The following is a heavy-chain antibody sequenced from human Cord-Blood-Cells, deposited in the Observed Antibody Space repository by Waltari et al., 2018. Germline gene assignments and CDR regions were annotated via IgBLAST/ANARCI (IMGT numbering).Heavy chain of an antibody. CDR1: AGSFSGYY. CDR2: INHSGST. V-gene: IGHV4-34*01. Sequence: QAQLHQLGAGRLKPSDTLTSPCAVDAGSFSGYYRSRIRPPPGKRPEWIGEINHSGSTNYTPSLKSRVTISVDTSKDQSALKLSSGTAAETAVYYCAGIRQTDYCDYVGYYYGMDVWGQATTVTVAS. J-gene: IGHJ6*02. D-gene: IGHD4-17*01. CDR3: AGIRQTDYCDYVGYYYGMDV.